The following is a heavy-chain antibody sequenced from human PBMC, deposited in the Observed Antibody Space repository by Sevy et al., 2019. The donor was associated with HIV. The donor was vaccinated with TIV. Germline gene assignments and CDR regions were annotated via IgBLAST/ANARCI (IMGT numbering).Heavy chain of an antibody. CDR3: AGGPPDGSSDYFDY. V-gene: IGHV3-21*06. Sequence: GGSLRLSCATSGFTFNNYNMNWVRQAPGKGLEWVSSVSGSSNYIYYAESVKGRFIISRDNTKNTLYLQMNSLRVDDTVLYYCAGGPPDGSSDYFDYGGQGTLVTVPS. J-gene: IGHJ4*02. CDR1: GFTFNNYN. D-gene: IGHD3-10*01. CDR2: VSGSSNYI.